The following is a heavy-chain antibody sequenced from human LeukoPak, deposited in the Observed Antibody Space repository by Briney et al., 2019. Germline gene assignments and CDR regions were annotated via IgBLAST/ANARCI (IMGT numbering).Heavy chain of an antibody. CDR2: FYNSGRT. CDR3: ARGLEDSGWQPFYFDS. J-gene: IGHJ4*02. D-gene: IGHD6-19*01. CDR1: GGSISSYF. Sequence: SETLSLTCTVSGGSISSYFWTWIRQPPGKGLERIGYFYNSGRTKYNPSLKSRVTISVDTSKNHFSLRLSSVTAADTGVYYCARGLEDSGWQPFYFDSWGQGSLVTVSS. V-gene: IGHV4-59*01.